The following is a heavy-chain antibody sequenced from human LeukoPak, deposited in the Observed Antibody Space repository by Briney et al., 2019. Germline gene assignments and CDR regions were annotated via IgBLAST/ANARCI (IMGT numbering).Heavy chain of an antibody. Sequence: PGGSLRLSCAASGFTFSSSGMSWVRPAPGKGLEWVSAISGSGGSTYYADSVKGRFTISRDNSKNTLSLQMNSLRAEDTAVYYCAKLYCISSGCYYDHWGQGALVTVSS. V-gene: IGHV3-23*01. D-gene: IGHD2-2*01. CDR1: GFTFSSSG. J-gene: IGHJ5*02. CDR3: AKLYCISSGCYYDH. CDR2: ISGSGGST.